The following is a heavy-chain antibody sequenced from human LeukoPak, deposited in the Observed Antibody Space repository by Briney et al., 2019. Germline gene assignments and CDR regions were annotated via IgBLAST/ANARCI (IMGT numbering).Heavy chain of an antibody. Sequence: SETLSLTCSVSGGSIGNSDYYWGWIRQPPGKGLEWIGSIFYTGSTYYNPSPKSRVTMSVDTSKNQFSLKLTSVTAADTAVYYYATLGERRGAYNWFDSWGQGTLVTVSS. D-gene: IGHD3-16*01. CDR2: IFYTGST. CDR3: ATLGERRGAYNWFDS. V-gene: IGHV4-39*01. CDR1: GGSIGNSDYY. J-gene: IGHJ5*01.